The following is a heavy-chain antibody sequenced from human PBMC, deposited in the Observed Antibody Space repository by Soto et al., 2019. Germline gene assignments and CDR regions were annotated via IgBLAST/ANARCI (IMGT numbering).Heavy chain of an antibody. CDR3: ARDQYGEIATSYSLY. Sequence: ASVKVSCKASGYTFTGYYMHWVRQAPGQGLEWMGWINPNSGGTNYAQKFQGRVTMTRDTSISTAYMELSRLRSDDTAVYYCARDQYGEIATSYSLYRGQGLLVTVSS. J-gene: IGHJ4*02. CDR1: GYTFTGYY. D-gene: IGHD1-26*01. V-gene: IGHV1-2*02. CDR2: INPNSGGT.